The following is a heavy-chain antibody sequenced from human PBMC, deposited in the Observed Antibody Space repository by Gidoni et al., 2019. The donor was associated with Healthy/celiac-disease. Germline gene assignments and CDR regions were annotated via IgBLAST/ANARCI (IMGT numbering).Heavy chain of an antibody. J-gene: IGHJ4*02. CDR2: INHSGST. V-gene: IGHV4-34*01. Sequence: QVQLQQWGAGLLKPSETLSLTCAVYGGSFSGYYWSWIRQPPGKGLEWNGEINHSGSTNYNPSLKSRVTISVDTSKNQFSLKLSSVTAADTAVYYCARVGRGSGSYYDGWGQGTLVTVSS. D-gene: IGHD3-10*01. CDR3: ARVGRGSGSYYDG. CDR1: GGSFSGYY.